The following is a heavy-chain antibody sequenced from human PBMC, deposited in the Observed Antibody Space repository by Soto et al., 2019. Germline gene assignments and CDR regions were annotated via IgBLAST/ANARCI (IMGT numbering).Heavy chain of an antibody. V-gene: IGHV4-30-4*01. Sequence: SETLSLTCTVSGGSISSGDYYWSWIRQPPGKGLEWIGYIYYSGSTYYNPSLKSRVTISVDTSKNQFSLKLSSVTAADTAVYYCARDREHYDYVWGSYRYTHDFDIWGQGTMVTVSS. CDR2: IYYSGST. CDR1: GGSISSGDYY. D-gene: IGHD3-16*02. CDR3: ARDREHYDYVWGSYRYTHDFDI. J-gene: IGHJ3*02.